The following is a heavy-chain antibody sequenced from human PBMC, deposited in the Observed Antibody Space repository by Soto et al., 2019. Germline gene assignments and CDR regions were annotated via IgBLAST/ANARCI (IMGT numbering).Heavy chain of an antibody. D-gene: IGHD6-19*01. V-gene: IGHV3-9*01. Sequence: PGGSLRLSCAASGFTFDDYAMHWVRQAPGKGLEWVSGISWNGGSIGYADSVKGRFTISRDNAKNSLYLQMSSLRAEDTAVYYCVKRGVAGNEGAFDIWGQGTMVTVS. CDR2: ISWNGGSI. CDR1: GFTFDDYA. CDR3: VKRGVAGNEGAFDI. J-gene: IGHJ3*02.